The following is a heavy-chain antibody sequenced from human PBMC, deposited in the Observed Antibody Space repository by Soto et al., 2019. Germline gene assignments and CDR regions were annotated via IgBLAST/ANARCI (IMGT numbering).Heavy chain of an antibody. D-gene: IGHD6-6*01. CDR1: GYSFTSYY. CDR2: INLGGGGA. J-gene: IGHJ4*02. CDR3: TRGSQYSSSFDY. V-gene: IGHV1-46*03. Sequence: QVQLVQSGAEVKKPGASVKVSCKASGYSFTSYYMHWVRQAPGQGLEWMGIINLGGGGAIYAQKFQGRVTMTRDTSTNTGYMELGSLRSEDTAVYYCTRGSQYSSSFDYWGQGTLVPVSS.